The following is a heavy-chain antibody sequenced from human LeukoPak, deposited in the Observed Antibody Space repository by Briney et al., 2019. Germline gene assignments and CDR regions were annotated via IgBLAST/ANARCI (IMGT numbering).Heavy chain of an antibody. D-gene: IGHD3-10*01. CDR2: MNPNSGST. V-gene: IGHV1-8*02. CDR3: AVHYYASGSYFNY. CDR1: GGTFSSYA. Sequence: ASVKVSCKASGGTFSSYAISWVRQAPGQGLEWMGWMNPNSGSTGYSQNFQGRVTMTRDTSISTAYMELSSLRSEDTAVYYCAVHYYASGSYFNYWGQGTLVTVSS. J-gene: IGHJ4*02.